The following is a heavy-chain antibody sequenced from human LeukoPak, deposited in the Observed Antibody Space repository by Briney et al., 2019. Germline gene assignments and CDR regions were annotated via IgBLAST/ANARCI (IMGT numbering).Heavy chain of an antibody. CDR3: ARGNYYGNDVYDAFDI. CDR2: MNPNSANT. Sequence: ASVRVSCKASGYTFTNYDINWVRQAPGQGLEWMGWMNPNSANTGYAPESQGRVTMTSDTSKSTAYMDLSSLRSEDTAKYYCARGNYYGNDVYDAFDIWGQGTMVTVSS. CDR1: GYTFTNYD. J-gene: IGHJ3*02. D-gene: IGHD3-10*01. V-gene: IGHV1-8*01.